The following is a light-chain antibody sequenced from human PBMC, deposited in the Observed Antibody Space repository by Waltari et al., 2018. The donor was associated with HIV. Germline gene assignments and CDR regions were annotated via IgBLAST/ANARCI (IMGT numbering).Light chain of an antibody. CDR3: QSYDRSLSGVI. J-gene: IGLJ2*01. Sequence: QSVLTQPPSVSGAPGQRVTISCTGTTSNLGAGYDGHRYQQLPGTAPKLLIYGDANRPSGVPDRFSGSTSGTSASLAITGLRAEDECDYYCQSYDRSLSGVIFGGGTKLTVL. V-gene: IGLV1-40*01. CDR1: TSNLGAGYD. CDR2: GDA.